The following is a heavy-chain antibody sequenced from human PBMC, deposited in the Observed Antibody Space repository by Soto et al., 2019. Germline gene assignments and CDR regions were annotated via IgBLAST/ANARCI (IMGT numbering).Heavy chain of an antibody. J-gene: IGHJ4*02. CDR2: IYYSGST. D-gene: IGHD3-22*01. CDR3: ARSYDSSGPTYFDY. CDR1: GGSISSYY. Sequence: QVQLQESGPGLVKPSETLSLTCTVSGGSISSYYWSWIRQPPGKGLEWIGYIYYSGSTNYNPSLKSRVTISVDTSKNQFSLKLSSVTAADTAVYYCARSYDSSGPTYFDYWGQGTLVTVSS. V-gene: IGHV4-59*01.